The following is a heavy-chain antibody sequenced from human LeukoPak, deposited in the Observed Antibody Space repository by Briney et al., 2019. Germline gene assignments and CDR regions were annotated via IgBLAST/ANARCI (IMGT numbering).Heavy chain of an antibody. J-gene: IGHJ4*02. Sequence: PSETLSLXCVVYGGSFSGNYWSWIRQPPGKGLEWIGEINNSGSTNYNPSLKSRVTISVDTSKNQFSLKVSSVTAADTAVYYCARGYNRGSYYNYWGQGTLATVSS. CDR2: INNSGST. V-gene: IGHV4-34*01. CDR1: GGSFSGNY. D-gene: IGHD1-26*01. CDR3: ARGYNRGSYYNY.